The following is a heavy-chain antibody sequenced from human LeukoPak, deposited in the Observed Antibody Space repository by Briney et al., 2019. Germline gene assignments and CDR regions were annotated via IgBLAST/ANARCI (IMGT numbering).Heavy chain of an antibody. CDR3: ARGRRMTTVTTSKRGFYYYMDV. J-gene: IGHJ6*03. V-gene: IGHV1-8*01. CDR2: MNPNSGNT. CDR1: GYTFTSFD. Sequence: ASVKVSCKASGYTFTSFDINWVRQATGQGLEWMGWMNPNSGNTGYAQKFQGRVTMTRNTSITTAYMELSSLRSEDTAVYYCARGRRMTTVTTSKRGFYYYMDVWGKGTTVTVSS. D-gene: IGHD4-17*01.